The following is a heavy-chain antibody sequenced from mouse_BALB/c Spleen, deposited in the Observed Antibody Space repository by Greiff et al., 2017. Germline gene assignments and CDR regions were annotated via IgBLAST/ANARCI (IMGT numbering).Heavy chain of an antibody. D-gene: IGHD2-4*01. Sequence: ESGPGLVKPSQSLSLTCSVTGYSITSGYYWNWIRQFPGNKLEWMGYISYDGSNNYNPSLKNRISITRDTSKNQFFLKLNSVTTEDTATYYCARVGVYDYDGFAYWGQGTLVTVSA. CDR1: GYSITSGYY. V-gene: IGHV3-6*02. CDR3: ARVGVYDYDGFAY. J-gene: IGHJ3*01. CDR2: ISYDGSN.